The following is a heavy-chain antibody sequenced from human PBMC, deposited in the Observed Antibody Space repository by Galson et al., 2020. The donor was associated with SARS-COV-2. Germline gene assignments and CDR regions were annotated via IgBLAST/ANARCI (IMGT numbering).Heavy chain of an antibody. CDR3: ARKVGYCSGGSWHYWYFDL. Sequence: SETLSLTCTVSGGSISSSSYYWGWIRQPPGKGLEWIGSIYYSGSTYYNPSLKSRVTISVDTSKNQFSLKLSSVTAADTAVYYCARKVGYCSGGSWHYWYFDLWGRGTLVTVSS. J-gene: IGHJ2*01. V-gene: IGHV4-39*01. CDR2: IYYSGST. D-gene: IGHD2-15*01. CDR1: GGSISSSSYY.